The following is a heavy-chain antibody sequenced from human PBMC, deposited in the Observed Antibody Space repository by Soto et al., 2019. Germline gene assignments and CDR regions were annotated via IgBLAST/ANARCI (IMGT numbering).Heavy chain of an antibody. J-gene: IGHJ5*02. CDR1: SYSISSGFF. Sequence: SETLYVTNGVSSYSISSGFFCPWIRQPPGKGLEWVGSIYHTGDTHYNPSLRSQVSMSVDTSKNHFSLRLTYLTAADTAVYFCARDTNSLDLWGQGILVTVSS. V-gene: IGHV4-38-2*02. CDR2: IYHTGDT. CDR3: ARDTNSLDL. D-gene: IGHD2-8*01.